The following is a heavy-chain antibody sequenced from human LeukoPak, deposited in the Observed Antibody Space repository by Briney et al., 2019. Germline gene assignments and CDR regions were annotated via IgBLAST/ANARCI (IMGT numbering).Heavy chain of an antibody. Sequence: GASVKVSCKASGYTFTGYYMHWVRQAPGQGLEWMGWINPNSGRTNYAQKFQGRGTMTRDTAISTAYMELSRLRSDDTAVYYCARGPVDIAATTRYNYYYYTDVWGKGTTVTVSS. J-gene: IGHJ6*03. D-gene: IGHD5-12*01. V-gene: IGHV1-2*02. CDR2: INPNSGRT. CDR1: GYTFTGYY. CDR3: ARGPVDIAATTRYNYYYYTDV.